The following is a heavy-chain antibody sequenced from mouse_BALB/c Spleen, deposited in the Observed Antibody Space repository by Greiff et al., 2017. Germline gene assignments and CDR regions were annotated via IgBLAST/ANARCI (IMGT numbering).Heavy chain of an antibody. CDR2: ISYDGSN. CDR1: GYSITSGYY. D-gene: IGHD6-1*01. V-gene: IGHV3-6*02. CDR3: ARERGSSYAMDY. J-gene: IGHJ4*01. Sequence: VQLKESGPGLVKPSQSLSLTCSVTGYSITSGYYWNWIRQFPGNKLEWMGYISYDGSNNYNPSLKNRISITRDTSKNQFFLKLNSVTTEDTATYYCARERGSSYAMDYWGQGTSVTVSS.